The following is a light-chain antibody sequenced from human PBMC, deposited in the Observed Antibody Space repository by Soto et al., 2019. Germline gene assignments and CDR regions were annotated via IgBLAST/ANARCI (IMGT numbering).Light chain of an antibody. CDR3: QQSGRT. Sequence: EIVLTQSPGTLSLSPGERATLSCRASQSVSSSYLAWYQQKPGQAPRLLIYGASSRATGIPDRFSGSGSGTDFTLTISRLEPEDFAVYYCQQSGRTFGPGTKVEIK. V-gene: IGKV3-20*01. J-gene: IGKJ3*01. CDR1: QSVSSSY. CDR2: GAS.